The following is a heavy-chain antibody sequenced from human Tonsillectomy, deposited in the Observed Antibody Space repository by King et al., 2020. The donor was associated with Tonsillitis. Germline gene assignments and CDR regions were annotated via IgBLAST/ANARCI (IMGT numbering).Heavy chain of an antibody. CDR2: FYYSGST. J-gene: IGHJ6*03. CDR1: GGSISSYY. CDR3: ARGESSSRPPFYYYYYYMAV. D-gene: IGHD6-13*01. V-gene: IGHV4-59*01. Sequence: VQLQESGPGLVKPSETLSLTCTVSGGSISSYYWSWIRQPPGKGLEWIGFFYYSGSTNYNPSLKSRVTISVDTSKNQFSLKLISVTAADTAVYYCARGESSSRPPFYYYYYYMAVWGKGPTVTVSS.